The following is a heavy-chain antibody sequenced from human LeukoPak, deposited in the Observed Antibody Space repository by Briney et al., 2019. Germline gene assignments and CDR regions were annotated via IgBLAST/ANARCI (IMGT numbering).Heavy chain of an antibody. D-gene: IGHD3-3*01. J-gene: IGHJ4*02. CDR3: ARDAITIFGMVTLSYYFDY. Sequence: TGGSLRLSCAASGYTFSNNGMHWVRQAPGKGLEWVAVIWFDGSSKYYGDSVKGRFAISRDNSKNTVFLQMNSLRAEDTAVYYCARDAITIFGMVTLSYYFDYWGQGTLVTVSS. V-gene: IGHV3-33*01. CDR1: GYTFSNNG. CDR2: IWFDGSSK.